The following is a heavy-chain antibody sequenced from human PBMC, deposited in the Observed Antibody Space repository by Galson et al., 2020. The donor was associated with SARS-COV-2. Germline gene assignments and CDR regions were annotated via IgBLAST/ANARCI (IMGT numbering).Heavy chain of an antibody. CDR3: ARDRCSGTRCDSEAEYCDP. CDR1: GYPFTAYH. J-gene: IGHJ5*02. Sequence: ASVKVSCKASGYPFTAYHMHWVGQAPGQGLEWMGRINPNLGGTNYAQKFEGRVTMTRDTSISTAYMELSGLRSDDTAVYYCARDRCSGTRCDSEAEYCDPWGQGTLGTGSS. V-gene: IGHV1-2*06. CDR2: INPNLGGT. D-gene: IGHD2-15*01.